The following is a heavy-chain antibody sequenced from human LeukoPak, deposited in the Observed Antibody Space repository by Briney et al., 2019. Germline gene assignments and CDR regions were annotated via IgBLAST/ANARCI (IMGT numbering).Heavy chain of an antibody. Sequence: ASVKVSCKASGYTFSNYGVSWVRQAPGQGLEWMAWISAYDGDTHYAPNSQGRVTMTTDTSTSTAYMELWSLRSDDTAVYYCARDTGSYFAPDYWGQGTLVTVSS. CDR1: GYTFSNYG. V-gene: IGHV1-18*01. CDR2: ISAYDGDT. D-gene: IGHD1-26*01. CDR3: ARDTGSYFAPDY. J-gene: IGHJ4*02.